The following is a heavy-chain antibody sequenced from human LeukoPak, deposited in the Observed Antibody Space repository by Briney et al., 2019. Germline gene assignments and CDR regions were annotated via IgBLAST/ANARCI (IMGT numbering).Heavy chain of an antibody. D-gene: IGHD1-1*01. CDR1: GFTFSSYS. J-gene: IGHJ4*02. CDR3: ARGRTSGAASSPHNEDY. V-gene: IGHV3-23*01. CDR2: ISDSGGST. Sequence: GGSLRLSCAASGFTFSSYSMSWVRQAPGEGLEWVSYISDSGGSTYYADSVKGRFTISRDNSKNMLYLQFNSLRDEDTAVYYSARGRTSGAASSPHNEDYWGQGTPVTVSS.